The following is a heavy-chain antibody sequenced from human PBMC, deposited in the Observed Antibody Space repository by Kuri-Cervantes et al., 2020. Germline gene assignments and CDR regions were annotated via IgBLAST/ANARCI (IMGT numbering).Heavy chain of an antibody. J-gene: IGHJ3*02. CDR2: ISGSGASR. D-gene: IGHD3-3*01. V-gene: IGHV3-23*01. CDR3: ARWSGTFHGFDI. CDR1: GFTFSGYA. Sequence: GESLKISCVASGFTFSGYAMTWVRQAPGKGLEWVSGISGSGASRYYADSVKGRFTISRDNAKNSLYLQMNNLRAEDTAVYYCARWSGTFHGFDIWGQGTMVTVSS.